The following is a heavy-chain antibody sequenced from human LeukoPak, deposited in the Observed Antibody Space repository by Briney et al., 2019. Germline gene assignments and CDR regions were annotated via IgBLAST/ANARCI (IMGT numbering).Heavy chain of an antibody. D-gene: IGHD3-10*01. CDR2: FDPEDGET. CDR1: GYTLTELS. CDR3: ARDLMVRGLDYYMDV. Sequence: HGASVKVSCKVSGYTLTELSMHWVRQAPGKGLEWMGGFDPEDGETIYAQKFQGRATMTEDTSTDTAYMELSSLRSEDTAVYYCARDLMVRGLDYYMDVWGKGTTVTVSS. V-gene: IGHV1-24*01. J-gene: IGHJ6*03.